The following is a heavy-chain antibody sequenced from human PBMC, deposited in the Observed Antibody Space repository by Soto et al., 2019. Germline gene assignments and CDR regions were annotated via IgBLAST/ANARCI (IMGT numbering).Heavy chain of an antibody. V-gene: IGHV3-33*01. Sequence: QVQLVESGGGVVQPGRSLRLSCAASGFTFSSYGMHWVRQAPGKGLEWVAVIWYDGSNKYYADSVKGRFTISRDNSKNTLYLQMNSLRAEDTAVYYCARVQWTLSDSSSSQDAFDIWGQGTMVTVSS. CDR3: ARVQWTLSDSSSSQDAFDI. CDR1: GFTFSSYG. J-gene: IGHJ3*02. D-gene: IGHD6-6*01. CDR2: IWYDGSNK.